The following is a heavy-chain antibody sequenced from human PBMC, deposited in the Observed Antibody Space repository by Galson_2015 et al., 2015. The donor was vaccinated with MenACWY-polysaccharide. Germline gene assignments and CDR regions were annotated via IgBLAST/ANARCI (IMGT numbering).Heavy chain of an antibody. CDR2: SGSGGGL. D-gene: IGHD6-13*01. J-gene: IGHJ4*02. V-gene: IGHV3-23*01. Sequence: SLRLSCAASGFSFSANGMSWVRQAPGRGLEWVSGSGSGGGLYYADPVKGRITVSRDNSKNTLYLQMNNLRAEDTAVYYCEKVGPRSSWTMGIDYWGQGTLVTVSS. CDR1: GFSFSANG. CDR3: EKVGPRSSWTMGIDY.